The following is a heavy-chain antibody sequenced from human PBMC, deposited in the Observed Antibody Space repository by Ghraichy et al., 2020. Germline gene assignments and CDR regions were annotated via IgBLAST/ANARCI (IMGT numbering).Heavy chain of an antibody. V-gene: IGHV4-59*08. J-gene: IGHJ5*02. D-gene: IGHD1-26*01. Sequence: SQTLSLTCIVSAGSIRNYYWNWIRQPPGKGLEWLGYMYDTGRSNYSPSFKNRVTMSVDTSRNQISLRLNFVTAADTAVYYCARAPAGTYYWDLWGQGTLAVVSS. CDR2: MYDTGRS. CDR1: AGSIRNYY. CDR3: ARAPAGTYYWDL.